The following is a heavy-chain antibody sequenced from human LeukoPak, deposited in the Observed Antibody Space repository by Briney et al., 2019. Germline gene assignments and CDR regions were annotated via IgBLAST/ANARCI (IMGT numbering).Heavy chain of an antibody. CDR3: ATYIQRPPGMDV. CDR1: GLTFSDYR. CDR2: TADADDVI. V-gene: IGHV3-23*01. D-gene: IGHD2-15*01. Sequence: PGGSLILSCAVSGLTFSDYRMIWVRQAPEKRLEWVAVTADADDVIQYADSVKGRFTISTDNSKNTVYLQMNSLRAEDTALYFCATYIQRPPGMDVWGQGTTVTVSS. J-gene: IGHJ6*02.